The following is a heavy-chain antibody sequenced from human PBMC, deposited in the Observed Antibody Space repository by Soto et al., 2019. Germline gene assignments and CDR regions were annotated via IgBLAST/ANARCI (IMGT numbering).Heavy chain of an antibody. CDR3: ARVISSRDEYFDY. V-gene: IGHV4-39*07. Sequence: SETLSLTCTVSGDSISRGFYYWSWVRLPPGKGLEWIGEISHTGTTNYNPSLKSRVTMSVDKPKNQFSLNLTSVTAADTAVYYCARVISSRDEYFDYWGQGTVVTVSS. J-gene: IGHJ4*02. CDR1: GDSISRGFYY. D-gene: IGHD2-2*01. CDR2: ISHTGTT.